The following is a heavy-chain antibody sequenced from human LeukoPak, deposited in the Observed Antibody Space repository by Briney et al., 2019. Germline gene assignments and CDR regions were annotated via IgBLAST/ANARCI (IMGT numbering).Heavy chain of an antibody. V-gene: IGHV3-66*01. CDR1: GVTLSSNY. Sequence: PGGSLRLSCAASGVTLSSNYMSWVRQAPGKGLEWVSVIYSGGSTYYADSAKGRFTISRDNSKNTLYRQMNSPGAEDTAVYYCARGRGYGDHVMPKYYYYHGMDGLGQGANVTVS. CDR3: ARGRGYGDHVMPKYYYYHGMDG. D-gene: IGHD4-17*01. J-gene: IGHJ6*02. CDR2: IYSGGST.